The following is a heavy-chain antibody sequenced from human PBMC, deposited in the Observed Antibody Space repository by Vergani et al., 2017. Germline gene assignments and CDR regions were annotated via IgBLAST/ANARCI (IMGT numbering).Heavy chain of an antibody. CDR1: GGSISSSSYY. J-gene: IGHJ4*02. D-gene: IGHD3-9*01. Sequence: QLQLQESGPGLVKPSETLSLTCTVSGGSISSSSYYWGWIRQPPGKGLEWIGSIYYSGSTYYNPSLKSRVTISVDTSKNQFSLKLSSVTAADTAVYYCARETRRGDNILTGYYKGYIDYWGQGTLVTVSS. CDR2: IYYSGST. CDR3: ARETRRGDNILTGYYKGYIDY. V-gene: IGHV4-39*01.